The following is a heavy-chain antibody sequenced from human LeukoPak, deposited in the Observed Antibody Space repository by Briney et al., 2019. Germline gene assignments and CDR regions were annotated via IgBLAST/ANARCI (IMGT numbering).Heavy chain of an antibody. V-gene: IGHV3-30*19. CDR3: ARDSSGYYYVGAAFDI. CDR1: GFTFSNYA. CDR2: ISYDGSNK. Sequence: GGSLRLSCAASGFTFSNYAMHWVRQAPGKGLEWVAVISYDGSNKYYADSVKGRFTISRDNSKNTLYLQMNSLRAEDTAVYYCARDSSGYYYVGAAFDIWGQGTMVTVSS. D-gene: IGHD3-22*01. J-gene: IGHJ3*02.